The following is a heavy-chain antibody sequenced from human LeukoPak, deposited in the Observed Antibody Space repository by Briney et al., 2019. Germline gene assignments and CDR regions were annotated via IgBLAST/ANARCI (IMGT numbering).Heavy chain of an antibody. CDR2: IIPIFGTA. V-gene: IGHV1-69*01. CDR3: AREKALEWLFSRAFDI. J-gene: IGHJ3*02. Sequence: ASVKVSCKASGDTFSSYAISWVRQAPGQGLEWMGGIIPIFGTANYAQKFQGRVTITADESTSTAYMELSSLRSEDTAVYYCAREKALEWLFSRAFDIWGQGTMVTVSS. CDR1: GDTFSSYA. D-gene: IGHD3-3*01.